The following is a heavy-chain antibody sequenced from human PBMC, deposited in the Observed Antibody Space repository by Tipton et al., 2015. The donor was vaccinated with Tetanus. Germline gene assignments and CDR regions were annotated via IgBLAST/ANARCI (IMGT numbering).Heavy chain of an antibody. V-gene: IGHV4-59*12. CDR1: GDSITNSY. Sequence: TLSLTCTVSGDSITNSYWSWIRQPPGKRLEWIGYIYYSGSINYNPSLKSRVTISVDTSKNQFSLRLSSVTAADTAVYYCARGPPRLQFSYWGQGTLVTVSS. J-gene: IGHJ4*02. D-gene: IGHD5-24*01. CDR2: IYYSGSI. CDR3: ARGPPRLQFSY.